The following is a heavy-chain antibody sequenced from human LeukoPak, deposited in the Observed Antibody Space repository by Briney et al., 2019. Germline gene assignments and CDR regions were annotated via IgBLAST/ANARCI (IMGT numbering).Heavy chain of an antibody. CDR3: ARHRPCCGFFDY. CDR1: GGSISSSSYY. D-gene: IGHD1-26*01. V-gene: IGHV4-39*01. CDR2: INHSGST. J-gene: IGHJ4*02. Sequence: SETLSLTCTVSGGSISSSSYYWGWIRQPPGKGLEWIGEINHSGSTNYNPSLKSRVTISVDTSKNQFSLKLSSVTAADTAVYYCARHRPCCGFFDYWGQGTLVTVSS.